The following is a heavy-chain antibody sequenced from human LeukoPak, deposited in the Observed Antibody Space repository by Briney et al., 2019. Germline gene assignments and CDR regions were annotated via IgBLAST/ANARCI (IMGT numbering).Heavy chain of an antibody. J-gene: IGHJ4*02. Sequence: SETLSLTCTVSGGSISNSNYYWGWIRQPPGKGLEWIGSIYYSGSTYYNPSLKSRVTISVDTSKNQFSLKLSSVTAADTAVYYCAIVTYCSSTSCYFDYWGQGTLVTVSS. CDR3: AIVTYCSSTSCYFDY. CDR1: GGSISNSNYY. V-gene: IGHV4-39*01. CDR2: IYYSGST. D-gene: IGHD2-2*01.